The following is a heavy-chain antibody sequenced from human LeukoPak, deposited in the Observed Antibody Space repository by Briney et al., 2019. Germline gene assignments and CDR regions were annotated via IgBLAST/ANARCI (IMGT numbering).Heavy chain of an antibody. CDR3: AKGGPGYCSSTSCYEGPPGDY. J-gene: IGHJ4*02. V-gene: IGHV3-30*18. Sequence: GGSLRLSCAASGFTFSSYGMHWVRQAPGKGLEWVAVILYDGSNKYYADSVKGRFTISRDNSKNTLYLQMNSLRAEDTAVYYCAKGGPGYCSSTSCYEGPPGDYWGQGTLVTVSS. CDR1: GFTFSSYG. CDR2: ILYDGSNK. D-gene: IGHD2-2*01.